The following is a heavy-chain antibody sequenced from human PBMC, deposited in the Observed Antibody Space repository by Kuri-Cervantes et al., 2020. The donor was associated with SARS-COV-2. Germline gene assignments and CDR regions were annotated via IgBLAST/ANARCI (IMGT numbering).Heavy chain of an antibody. Sequence: GGSLRLSCAASGFTFSSYAMHWVRQAPGKGLEWVAVISYDGSNKYYADSVKGRFTISRDNSKNTLYLQMNSLRAEDTAVYYCTRLPYGGNIYYFDYWGQGTLVTVSS. J-gene: IGHJ4*02. V-gene: IGHV3-30-3*01. D-gene: IGHD4-23*01. CDR1: GFTFSSYA. CDR3: TRLPYGGNIYYFDY. CDR2: ISYDGSNK.